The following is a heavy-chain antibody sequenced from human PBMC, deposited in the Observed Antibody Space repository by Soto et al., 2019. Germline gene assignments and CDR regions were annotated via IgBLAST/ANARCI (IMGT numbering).Heavy chain of an antibody. Sequence: EVQLLESRGGLVQPGGSLRLACAAAGFTFSIYAMSWVRQAPGKGLEWVSAISGSGGSTYYADSVKGRFTISRDNSKNTLYLQMNSLRAEDTAVYYCAKDLYSFSPGSFVYYGMDVCGQGTTVTVSS. D-gene: IGHD3-10*01. CDR1: GFTFSIYA. V-gene: IGHV3-23*01. CDR3: AKDLYSFSPGSFVYYGMDV. CDR2: ISGSGGST. J-gene: IGHJ6*02.